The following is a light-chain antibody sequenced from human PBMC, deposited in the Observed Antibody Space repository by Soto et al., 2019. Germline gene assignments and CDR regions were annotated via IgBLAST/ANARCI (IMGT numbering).Light chain of an antibody. J-gene: IGLJ2*01. CDR2: EVT. CDR3: GSYASATLI. CDR1: NSDIGAYDY. V-gene: IGLV2-14*01. Sequence: QSVLTQPASVSGSPGPAITISCTGSNSDIGAYDYVSWYQQHPGKPPALLSYEVTFRPSGVPNRFSGSKSGNTATLTISGLLTEDEADYYCGSYASATLIFGGGTKVTVL.